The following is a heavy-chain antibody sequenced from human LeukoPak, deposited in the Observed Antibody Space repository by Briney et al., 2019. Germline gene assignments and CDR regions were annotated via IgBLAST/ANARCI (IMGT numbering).Heavy chain of an antibody. D-gene: IGHD3-22*01. V-gene: IGHV3-30*04. CDR2: ISYDGSNK. CDR1: GFTFSSYA. Sequence: GGSLRLSCAVSGFTFSSYAMHWVRQAPGKGLGWVSVISYDGSNKYYADSVYGRFTISRDNSKNTLYQQMNSLRAEDTAVYYCARDEGYYDSSGYYDYWGQGTLVTVSS. J-gene: IGHJ4*02. CDR3: ARDEGYYDSSGYYDY.